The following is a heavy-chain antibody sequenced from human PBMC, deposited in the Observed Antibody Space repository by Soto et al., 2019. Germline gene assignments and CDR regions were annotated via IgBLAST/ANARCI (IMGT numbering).Heavy chain of an antibody. V-gene: IGHV4-59*01. D-gene: IGHD2-15*01. CDR3: AGLMGYAGSSIDY. J-gene: IGHJ4*02. Sequence: SETLSLTCTVSGGSIISGYWSWIRQPPGKGLEWIGYISYSGNTNYNPSLKSRVTMSVDTPKNQFSLRLSSVTTADTAVYYCAGLMGYAGSSIDYWGQGTLVTVSS. CDR1: GGSIISGY. CDR2: ISYSGNT.